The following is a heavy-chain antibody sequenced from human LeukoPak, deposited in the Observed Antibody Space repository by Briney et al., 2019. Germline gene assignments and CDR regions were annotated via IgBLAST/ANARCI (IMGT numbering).Heavy chain of an antibody. CDR2: VSYSGST. V-gene: IGHV4-59*01. J-gene: IGHJ4*02. D-gene: IGHD5-24*01. Sequence: SETLSLTCIVSGGSINNYYWSWLRQPPGKGLEWIGYVSYSGSTDYNPSLKSRVTISVDTSKNQFSLRLTSVTAVDTAVYYCARDRRDGYNYVEYWGPGALVTVSS. CDR1: GGSINNYY. CDR3: ARDRRDGYNYVEY.